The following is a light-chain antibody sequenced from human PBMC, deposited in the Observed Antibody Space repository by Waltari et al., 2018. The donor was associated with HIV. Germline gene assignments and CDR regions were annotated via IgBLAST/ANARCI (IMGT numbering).Light chain of an antibody. CDR1: RSNIGRNT. Sequence: QSVLTQPPSVSGTPGQRVTISCSGSRSNIGRNTGNWYQQVPGTAPKRLLHTNDQRPSGVSNRFAGSKSGTTATLDIRGLQPEDEAHYYCAAWDDTLNGHVVFGGGTKLTVL. J-gene: IGLJ2*01. CDR2: TND. CDR3: AAWDDTLNGHVV. V-gene: IGLV1-44*01.